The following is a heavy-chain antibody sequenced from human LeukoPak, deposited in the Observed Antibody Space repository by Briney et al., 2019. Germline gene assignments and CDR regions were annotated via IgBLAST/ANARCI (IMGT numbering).Heavy chain of an antibody. CDR2: IYYSGST. Sequence: PSETLSLTCTVSGGSISSYYWSWIRQPPGKGLEWIGYIYYSGSTNYNPSLKSRVTISVDTSKNQFSLKLSSVTAADTAVYYCARSGRSRYCSSTSCYTTFDYWGQGTLVTVSS. D-gene: IGHD2-2*01. J-gene: IGHJ4*02. CDR1: GGSISSYY. CDR3: ARSGRSRYCSSTSCYTTFDY. V-gene: IGHV4-59*01.